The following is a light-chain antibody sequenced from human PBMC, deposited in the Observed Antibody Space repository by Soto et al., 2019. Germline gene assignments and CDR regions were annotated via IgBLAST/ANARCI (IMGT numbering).Light chain of an antibody. Sequence: QSVLTQPASVSGSPGQSITISCAGTTSDVAYYDLVSWYQQHPGRAPKLLIYEVDKRPSGISVRFSGSKSGATASLTISGLLPEDEAVYFCCTYAGHVPQFGGGTKVTVL. CDR1: TSDVAYYDL. CDR3: CTYAGHVPQ. V-gene: IGLV2-23*02. CDR2: EVD. J-gene: IGLJ2*01.